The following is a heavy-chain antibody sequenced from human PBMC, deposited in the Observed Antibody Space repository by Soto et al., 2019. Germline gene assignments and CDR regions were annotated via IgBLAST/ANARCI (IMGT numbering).Heavy chain of an antibody. D-gene: IGHD3-9*01. CDR2: IDWDDDK. Sequence: SGPTLVNPTQTLTLTCTFSGFSLSTSGMCVSWIRQPPGKALEWLARIDWDDDKYYSTSLKTRLTISKDTSKNQVVLTMTNMDPVDTATYYCARIGHFDWLLSARSFDYWGQGTLVTVSS. J-gene: IGHJ4*02. V-gene: IGHV2-70*11. CDR1: GFSLSTSGMC. CDR3: ARIGHFDWLLSARSFDY.